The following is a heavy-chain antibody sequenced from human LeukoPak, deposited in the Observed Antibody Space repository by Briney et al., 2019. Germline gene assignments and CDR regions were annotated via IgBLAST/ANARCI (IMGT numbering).Heavy chain of an antibody. CDR3: ARGVYCSGGSCYRRAFDI. CDR1: GYTFTSYG. Sequence: ASVKVSCKASGYTFTSYGISWVRQAPGQGLEWMGWISAYNGNTNYAQKLQGRVTMTTDTSTSTAYIELRSLRSDDTAVYYCARGVYCSGGSCYRRAFDIWGQGTMVTVSS. D-gene: IGHD2-15*01. CDR2: ISAYNGNT. J-gene: IGHJ3*02. V-gene: IGHV1-18*01.